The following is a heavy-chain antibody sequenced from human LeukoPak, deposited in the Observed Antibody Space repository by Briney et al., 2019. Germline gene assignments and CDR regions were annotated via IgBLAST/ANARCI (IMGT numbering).Heavy chain of an antibody. CDR3: ARIPHCSSTSCHYSGYYFDY. Sequence: GGSLRLSCAASGFTFSSYSMNWVRQAPGKGLEWVSYISSSSSTIYYADSVKGRFTISRDNAKNSLCLQMNSLRAEDTAVYYCARIPHCSSTSCHYSGYYFDYWGQGTLVTVSS. V-gene: IGHV3-48*01. CDR2: ISSSSSTI. J-gene: IGHJ4*02. CDR1: GFTFSSYS. D-gene: IGHD2-2*01.